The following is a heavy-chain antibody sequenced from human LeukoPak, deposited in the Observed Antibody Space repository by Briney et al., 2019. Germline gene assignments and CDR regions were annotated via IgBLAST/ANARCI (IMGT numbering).Heavy chain of an antibody. V-gene: IGHV3-23*01. CDR2: ISGSGGST. J-gene: IGHJ4*02. D-gene: IGHD3-10*01. CDR1: GFTFSSYA. CDR3: ARAKPKNMVRGLIMRRESRYYFDY. Sequence: GGSLRLSCAASGFTFSSYAMSWVRQAPGKGLEWVSAISGSGGSTYYADSVKGRFTISRDNSKSALYIQMNSLRAEDTAVYYCARAKPKNMVRGLIMRRESRYYFDYWGQGTLVTVSS.